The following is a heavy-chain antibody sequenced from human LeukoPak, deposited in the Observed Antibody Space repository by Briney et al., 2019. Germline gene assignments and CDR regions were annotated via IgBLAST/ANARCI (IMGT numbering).Heavy chain of an antibody. D-gene: IGHD3-10*02. CDR3: TRDLRMDYYYVDYYYYGMDV. J-gene: IGHJ6*02. Sequence: GGSLRLSCAASGFTLNTYWMNWVRQAPGKGLVWVPRINSDGSSLTYADSVKGRFTVSRDNAKNTLYLQMNSLRAEDTAVYYCTRDLRMDYYYVDYYYYGMDVWGQGTTVTVSS. CDR1: GFTLNTYW. CDR2: INSDGSSL. V-gene: IGHV3-74*03.